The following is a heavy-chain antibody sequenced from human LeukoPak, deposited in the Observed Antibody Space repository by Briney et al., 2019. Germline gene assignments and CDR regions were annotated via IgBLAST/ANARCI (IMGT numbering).Heavy chain of an antibody. CDR3: ARILRGYYFDY. J-gene: IGHJ4*02. CDR1: GDSISSSSYY. CDR2: IYYSGTT. Sequence: SETLSLTCTVSGDSISSSSYYWGWVRQPPGKGLESIACIYYSGTTYHNPSLESRVTMSVDTSKNQFSLNLRFVTAADTALYYCARILRGYYFDYWGQGNLVTVSS. D-gene: IGHD4-17*01. V-gene: IGHV4-39*07.